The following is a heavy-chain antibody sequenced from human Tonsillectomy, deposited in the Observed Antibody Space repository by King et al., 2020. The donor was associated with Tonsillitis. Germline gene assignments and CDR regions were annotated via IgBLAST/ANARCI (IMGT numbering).Heavy chain of an antibody. D-gene: IGHD4-11*01. CDR2: ISYDGSNR. J-gene: IGHJ4*02. Sequence: MHWVRQAPGKGLAWVAVISYDGSNRYYADSVKGRFTISRDNLKNTLYLQMNSLRPEHTAVYYCARDLHYSKSDYCGQGTLVTVSS. V-gene: IGHV3-30*04. CDR3: ARDLHYSKSDY.